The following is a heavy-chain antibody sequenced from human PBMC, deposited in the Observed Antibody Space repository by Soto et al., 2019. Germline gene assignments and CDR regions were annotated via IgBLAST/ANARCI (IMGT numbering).Heavy chain of an antibody. CDR1: GYTFTNFG. CDR2: ISTYHGNT. D-gene: IGHD1-26*01. Sequence: QVQLVQSGAEVKKPGASVKVSCKTSGYTFTNFGITWVRQAPGQGLEWMGWISTYHGNTNYAQKFQGRVTMTTDTSTSTAHLELRSLRSDDTAVYYCARDPRSGRISGEGVYYHEYMDVWGKGTTVTVSS. CDR3: ARDPRSGRISGEGVYYHEYMDV. V-gene: IGHV1-18*01. J-gene: IGHJ6*03.